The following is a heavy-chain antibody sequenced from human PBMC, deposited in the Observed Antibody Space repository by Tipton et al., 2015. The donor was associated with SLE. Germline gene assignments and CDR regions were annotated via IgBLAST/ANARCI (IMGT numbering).Heavy chain of an antibody. CDR2: IYTSGST. V-gene: IGHV4-61*02. J-gene: IGHJ6*02. CDR1: GGSISSGSYY. D-gene: IGHD6-13*01. CDR3: ARSSSYYYGMDV. Sequence: LRLSCTVSGGSISSGSYYWSWIRQPAGKGLEWIGRIYTSGSTNYNPSLKSRVTISVDTSKNQFSLKLSSVTAADTAVYYCARSSSYYYGMDVWGQGTTVTVSS.